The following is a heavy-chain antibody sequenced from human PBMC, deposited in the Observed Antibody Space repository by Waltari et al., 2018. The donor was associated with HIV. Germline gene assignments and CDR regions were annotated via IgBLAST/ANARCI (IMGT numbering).Heavy chain of an antibody. CDR1: GGSFSGSY. Sequence: QVQLRQWGAGLLKPSETLSLTCAVYGGSFSGSYWSWIRQPTGKGLEWIGDINHRGRNNSHPSRKRRVTLSVDTSKNQFSLKLTSVTAADTAVFYCARARLVSRGQYCSTTSCLPHYYYYYGMDVWGQGTTVTVSS. D-gene: IGHD2-2*01. V-gene: IGHV4-34*01. CDR2: INHRGRN. J-gene: IGHJ6*02. CDR3: ARARLVSRGQYCSTTSCLPHYYYYYGMDV.